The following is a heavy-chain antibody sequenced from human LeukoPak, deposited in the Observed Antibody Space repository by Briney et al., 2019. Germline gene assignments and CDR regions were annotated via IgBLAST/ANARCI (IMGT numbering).Heavy chain of an antibody. J-gene: IGHJ3*02. CDR2: IKQDGSEK. CDR1: GFTFSSYW. D-gene: IGHD3-22*01. Sequence: GGSLRLSCAASGFTFSSYWMSWVRQAPGKGLEWVANIKQDGSEKYYVDSVKGRFTISRDNAKNSLYLQMNSLRAEDTAVYYCARDIHYYDSSDSDSDIWGQGKMVTVSS. V-gene: IGHV3-7*01. CDR3: ARDIHYYDSSDSDSDI.